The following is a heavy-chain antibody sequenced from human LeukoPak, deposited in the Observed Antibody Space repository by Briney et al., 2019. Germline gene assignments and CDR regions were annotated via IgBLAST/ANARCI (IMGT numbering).Heavy chain of an antibody. J-gene: IGHJ4*02. CDR2: IYYSGST. Sequence: SETLSLTCTVSGGSISSYYWSWIRQPPGKGLEWIGYIYYSGSTNYNPSLKSRVTISVDTPKNQFSLKLSSVTAADAAVYYCARGITMVRGVIPHFDYWGQGTLVTVSS. D-gene: IGHD3-10*01. CDR3: ARGITMVRGVIPHFDY. CDR1: GGSISSYY. V-gene: IGHV4-59*08.